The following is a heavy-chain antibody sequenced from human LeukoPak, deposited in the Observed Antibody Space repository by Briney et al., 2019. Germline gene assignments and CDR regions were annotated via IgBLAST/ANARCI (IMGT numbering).Heavy chain of an antibody. CDR2: IKSKTDGGTT. J-gene: IGHJ6*03. V-gene: IGHV3-15*01. CDR1: GFTFNKAW. Sequence: GGSLRLSCEASGFTFNKAWMRWARQAPGKGLEWVGRIKSKTDGGTTDYAAPVKGRFTISRDDSKNTLYLQMNSLKTEDTAVYYCTTDHYYYMDVWGKGTTVTVSS. CDR3: TTDHYYYMDV.